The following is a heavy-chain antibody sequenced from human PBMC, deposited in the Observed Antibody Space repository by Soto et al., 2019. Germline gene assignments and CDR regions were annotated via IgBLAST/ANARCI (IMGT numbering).Heavy chain of an antibody. CDR1: GYTFTTYY. CDR2: INSGGST. Sequence: GASVKVSCKASGYTFTTYYIHWVRQAPGQGLEWMGLINSGGSTTYAQKFQGRVTMTRDTSTSTVYMELSSLRSEDTAVYYCARDRQVGASDLFDYWGQGTLVTVSS. J-gene: IGHJ4*02. CDR3: ARDRQVGASDLFDY. D-gene: IGHD1-26*01. V-gene: IGHV1-46*01.